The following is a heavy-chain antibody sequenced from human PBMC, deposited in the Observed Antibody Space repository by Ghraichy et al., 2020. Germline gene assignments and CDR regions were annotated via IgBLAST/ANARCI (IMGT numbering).Heavy chain of an antibody. Sequence: GESLNISCAASGFTFSSYWMTWVRQAPGKGLEWVANIKQDGSEKYYVDSVKGRFTISRDNAKNSLYLQMNSLRAEDTAVYYCARDALLYDFWSGYSDYYFYMDVWGKGTTVTVSS. CDR2: IKQDGSEK. D-gene: IGHD3-3*01. V-gene: IGHV3-7*03. CDR1: GFTFSSYW. J-gene: IGHJ6*03. CDR3: ARDALLYDFWSGYSDYYFYMDV.